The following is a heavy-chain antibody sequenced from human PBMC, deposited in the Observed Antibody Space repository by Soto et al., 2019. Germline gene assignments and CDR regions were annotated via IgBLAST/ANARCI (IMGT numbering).Heavy chain of an antibody. Sequence: QVQLQESGPGLVKPSETLSLTCTVSGGSISSYYWSWIRQPPGKGLEWIGYIYYSGSTNYNPSLKSRVTISVDTSKNQFSLKLSSVTAADTAVYYCARTEGLPRRYCSSTSCYVPDFDYWGQGTLVTVSS. D-gene: IGHD2-2*01. V-gene: IGHV4-59*01. CDR3: ARTEGLPRRYCSSTSCYVPDFDY. CDR1: GGSISSYY. J-gene: IGHJ4*02. CDR2: IYYSGST.